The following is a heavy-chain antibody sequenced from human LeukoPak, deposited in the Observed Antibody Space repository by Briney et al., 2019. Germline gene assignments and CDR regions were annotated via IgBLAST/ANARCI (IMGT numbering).Heavy chain of an antibody. D-gene: IGHD2-2*01. CDR2: IYSDENT. V-gene: IGHV3-66*01. Sequence: GGSLRLSCAASGFTVSSNFMSWVRQAPGKGLEWVSVIYSDENTHYADSVKGRFTISRDISKNTVYLQMDSLTVEDTAVYYCARDRPSLYCASTSCALDYWGQGTQVTVSS. CDR1: GFTVSSNF. CDR3: ARDRPSLYCASTSCALDY. J-gene: IGHJ4*02.